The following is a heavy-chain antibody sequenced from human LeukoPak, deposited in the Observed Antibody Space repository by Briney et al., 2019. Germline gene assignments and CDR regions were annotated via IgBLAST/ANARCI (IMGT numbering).Heavy chain of an antibody. CDR1: GFTFSDYY. Sequence: PGGSLRLSCAASGFTFSDYYMSWIRQAPGKGLEWVSYISSSGSTIYYADSVKGRFTISRDNAKNSLYLQMNSLRAEDTAVYYCAYYYDSSGYYSPILKWGQGTLVTVSS. V-gene: IGHV3-11*01. CDR3: AYYYDSSGYYSPILK. J-gene: IGHJ4*02. CDR2: ISSSGSTI. D-gene: IGHD3-22*01.